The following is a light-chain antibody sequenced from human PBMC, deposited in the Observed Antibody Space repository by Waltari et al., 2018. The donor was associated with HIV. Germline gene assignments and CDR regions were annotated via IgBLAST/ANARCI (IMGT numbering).Light chain of an antibody. V-gene: IGLV3-25*03. CDR3: QSADSSGSTDVL. CDR2: KDN. J-gene: IGLJ2*01. CDR1: GLSKVY. Sequence: SYELTQSPSVSVSPGQTARITCSGDGLSKVYTSWCHQKAGQAPVLVMFKDNERPSGIPERFSGSSSGTTVTLTISAVEAEDEGDYYCQSADSSGSTDVLFGGGTRLTVL.